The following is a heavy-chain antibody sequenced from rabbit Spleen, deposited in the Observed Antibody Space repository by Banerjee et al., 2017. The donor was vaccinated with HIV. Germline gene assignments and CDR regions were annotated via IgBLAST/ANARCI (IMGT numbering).Heavy chain of an antibody. CDR2: IATGTGST. J-gene: IGHJ3*01. Sequence: QQQLEESGGGLVKPGGTLTLTCKVSGSDISSAYYMCWVRQAPGKGLEWIACIATGTGSTYYASWAKGRFSISKTSSTTVTLQMTSLTVADTATYFCARGANYFGVSYIYDIGRLDLWGPGTLVTVS. CDR1: GSDISSAYY. V-gene: IGHV1S45*01. D-gene: IGHD1-1*01. CDR3: ARGANYFGVSYIYDIGRLDL.